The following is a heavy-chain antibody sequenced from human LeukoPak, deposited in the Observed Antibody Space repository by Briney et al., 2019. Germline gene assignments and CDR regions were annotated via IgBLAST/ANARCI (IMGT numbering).Heavy chain of an antibody. J-gene: IGHJ4*02. CDR3: ARGGGGSWYGTVDY. CDR1: GGSMSSYY. Sequence: SETLSLTCTVAGGSMSSYYWNWIRQPPGKGLEWIGYFHYSGSTNYNPSLKSRVTISVDTSKNQFSLKLSSVTAADTAMYYCARGGGGSWYGTVDYWGQGTLVTVSS. V-gene: IGHV4-59*01. CDR2: FHYSGST. D-gene: IGHD6-13*01.